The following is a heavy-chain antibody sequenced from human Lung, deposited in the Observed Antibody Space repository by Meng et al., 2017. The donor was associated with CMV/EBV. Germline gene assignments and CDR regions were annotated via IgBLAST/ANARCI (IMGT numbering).Heavy chain of an antibody. CDR3: ARDGNYGAYDY. CDR2: INTHGSDT. CDR1: GVTFRRYW. D-gene: IGHD4-17*01. V-gene: IGHV3-74*01. J-gene: IGHJ4*02. Sequence: SWAAMGVTFRRYWMHWVRKAPGKGLVWVSRINTHGSDTDYANSVKGRFTISRDNAKNTLFLQVNSLRAEDTAVYYCARDGNYGAYDYWGQGTLVTVSS.